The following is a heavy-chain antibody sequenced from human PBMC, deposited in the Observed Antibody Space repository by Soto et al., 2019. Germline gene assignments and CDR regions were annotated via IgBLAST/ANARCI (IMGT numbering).Heavy chain of an antibody. CDR3: ARSSIAARLGAFDI. J-gene: IGHJ3*02. Sequence: GGSLRLSCAASGFTFSSYAMHWVRQVPGKGLEWVAVISYDGSNKYYADSVKGRFTISRDNSKNTLYLQMNSLRAEDTAVYYCARSSIAARLGAFDIWGQGTMVTVSS. CDR1: GFTFSSYA. CDR2: ISYDGSNK. V-gene: IGHV3-30-3*01. D-gene: IGHD6-6*01.